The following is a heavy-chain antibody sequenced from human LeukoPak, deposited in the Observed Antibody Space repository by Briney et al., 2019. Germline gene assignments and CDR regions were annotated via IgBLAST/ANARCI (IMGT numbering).Heavy chain of an antibody. Sequence: SETLSLTCTVSGGSISTNYRSWIRQPPGKGLEWIGYIYYSGNTNFNPSLKSRVTISLDSSKNQLSLKLNSVTAADTAMYYCARGSGGYCSGGGCFYFDSWGQGTLVTVSS. D-gene: IGHD2-15*01. CDR2: IYYSGNT. J-gene: IGHJ4*02. CDR3: ARGSGGYCSGGGCFYFDS. CDR1: GGSISTNY. V-gene: IGHV4-59*01.